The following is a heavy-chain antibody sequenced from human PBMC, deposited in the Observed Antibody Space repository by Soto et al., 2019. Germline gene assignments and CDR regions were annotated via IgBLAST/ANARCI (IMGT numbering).Heavy chain of an antibody. CDR1: GGTFSSYA. D-gene: IGHD2-8*01. J-gene: IGHJ4*02. CDR2: IIPIFGTA. CDR3: ARVRGLNCTNGVCYTNYFDY. V-gene: IGHV1-69*13. Sequence: SVKVSCKASGGTFSSYAISWVRQAPGQGLEWMGGIIPIFGTANYAQKFQGRVTITADESTSTAYMELSSLRSEDTAVYYCARVRGLNCTNGVCYTNYFDYWGQGTLVT.